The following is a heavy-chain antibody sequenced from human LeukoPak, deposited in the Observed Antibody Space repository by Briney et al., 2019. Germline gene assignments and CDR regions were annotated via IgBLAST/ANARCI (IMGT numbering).Heavy chain of an antibody. D-gene: IGHD6-19*01. V-gene: IGHV3-30-3*01. CDR2: ISYDGSNK. CDR1: GFTFSSYA. Sequence: PGGSLRLSCAASGFTFSSYAMHWVRQAPGKGLEWVAVISYDGSNKYYADSVKGRFTISRDNSKNTLYLQMNSLRAEDTAMYHCARDAAVAGIDYWGQGTLVTVSS. CDR3: ARDAAVAGIDY. J-gene: IGHJ4*02.